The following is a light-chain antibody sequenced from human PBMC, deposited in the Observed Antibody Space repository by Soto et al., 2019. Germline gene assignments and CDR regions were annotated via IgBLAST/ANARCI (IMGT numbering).Light chain of an antibody. CDR1: QSIDTY. V-gene: IGKV1-39*01. J-gene: IGKJ2*01. Sequence: DIQMTQSPSSLSASFGDRVTLTCRASQSIDTYLNWYQQKPGTAPKLLMYAASTFHSGVPSRFSGSGSGTDFTLTISSLQREDFATYFCQQSHSTHDTVGQGTKLEI. CDR2: AAS. CDR3: QQSHSTHDT.